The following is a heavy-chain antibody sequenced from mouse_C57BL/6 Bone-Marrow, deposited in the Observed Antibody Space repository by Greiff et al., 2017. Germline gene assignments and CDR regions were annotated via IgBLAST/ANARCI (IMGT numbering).Heavy chain of an antibody. D-gene: IGHD4-1*01. V-gene: IGHV1-54*01. CDR3: AILTGTPYGDD. CDR1: GYAFTNYL. Sequence: QVQLKESGAELVRPGTSVKVSCKASGYAFTNYLIEWVKQRPGQGLEWIGVINPGSGGTNYNEKFKGKATLTADKSSSTAYMQLSSLTSEDSAVYFCAILTGTPYGDDWGQGTSVTVSS. J-gene: IGHJ4*01. CDR2: INPGSGGT.